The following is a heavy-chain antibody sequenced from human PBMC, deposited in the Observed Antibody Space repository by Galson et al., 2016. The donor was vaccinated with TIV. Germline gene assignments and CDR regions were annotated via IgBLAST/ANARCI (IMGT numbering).Heavy chain of an antibody. D-gene: IGHD2-2*02. CDR2: INHSGST. V-gene: IGHV4-34*01. Sequence: ETLSLTCAVYGGSVSGYYWSWIRQSPGKGLEWIGEINHSGSTNYNPSLKSRVSISGDTSKNHFSLRLSSVTAADTAVYYCARDKYCSSTTCSTHYCGGGSCSGWFDPWGQGTLVTVSS. J-gene: IGHJ5*02. CDR3: ARDKYCSSTTCSTHYCGGGSCSGWFDP. CDR1: GGSVSGYY.